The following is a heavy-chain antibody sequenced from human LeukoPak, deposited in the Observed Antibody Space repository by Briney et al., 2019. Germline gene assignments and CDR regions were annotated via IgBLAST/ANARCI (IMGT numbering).Heavy chain of an antibody. CDR3: ARDVFSST. CDR2: ILPVLDIT. Sequence: ASVKVSCKTSGGTFSAFSISWVRQAPGQGLEWMGRILPVLDITNYAQKFQDRVTITADQSTSTAYMELSRLRPEDMAIYYCARDVFSSTWGQGTLVTVSS. CDR1: GGTFSAFS. J-gene: IGHJ5*02. V-gene: IGHV1-69*04. D-gene: IGHD6-13*01.